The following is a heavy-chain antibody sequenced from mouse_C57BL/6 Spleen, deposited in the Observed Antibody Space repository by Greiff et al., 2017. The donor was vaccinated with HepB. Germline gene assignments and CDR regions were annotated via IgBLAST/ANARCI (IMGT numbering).Heavy chain of an antibody. V-gene: IGHV3-6*01. CDR1: GYSITSGYY. CDR3: ARDYYYGSSYAMDY. D-gene: IGHD1-1*01. CDR2: ISYDGSN. Sequence: ESGPGLVKPSQSLSLTCSVTGYSITSGYYWNWIRQFPGNKLEWMGYISYDGSNNYNPSLKNRISITRDTSKNQFFLKLNSVTTEDTATYYCARDYYYGSSYAMDYWGQGTSVTVSS. J-gene: IGHJ4*01.